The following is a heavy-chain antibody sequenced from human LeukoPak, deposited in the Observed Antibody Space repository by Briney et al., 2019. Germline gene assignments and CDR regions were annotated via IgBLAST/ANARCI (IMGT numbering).Heavy chain of an antibody. CDR2: ISWNSGSI. CDR3: AGSWCSSTGCFPSRGRFDI. V-gene: IGHV3-9*01. CDR1: GFTFDDYA. D-gene: IGHD2-2*01. J-gene: IGHJ6*04. Sequence: GRSLRLSCAASGFTFDDYAMHWVRQAPGKGLEWVSSISWNSGSIGYADSVKGRFTISRDNAKNSLYLQMNSLRAEDTALYYCAGSWCSSTGCFPSRGRFDIWGKGTTVTVSS.